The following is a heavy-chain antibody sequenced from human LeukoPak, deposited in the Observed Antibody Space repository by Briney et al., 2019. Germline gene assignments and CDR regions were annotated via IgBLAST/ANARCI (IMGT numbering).Heavy chain of an antibody. CDR3: ARHSSSWPLFDY. Sequence: SETLSLTCTVSGGSISSSSYYWGWIRQPPGKGLEWIGSIYYSGSTYYNPSLKSRVTISVDTSKNQFSLKLSSVTAEDTAVYYCARHSSSWPLFDYWGQGTLVTVSS. CDR2: IYYSGST. V-gene: IGHV4-39*07. CDR1: GGSISSSSYY. D-gene: IGHD6-13*01. J-gene: IGHJ4*02.